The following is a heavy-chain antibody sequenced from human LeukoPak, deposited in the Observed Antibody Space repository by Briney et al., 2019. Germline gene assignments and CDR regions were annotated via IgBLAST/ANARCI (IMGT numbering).Heavy chain of an antibody. CDR1: GGSISSSNW. D-gene: IGHD3-22*01. Sequence: PSGTLSLTCAVSGGSISSSNWWNWVRQPPGKGLEWIGEIYHSGSTNYNPSLKSRVTISVDKSKNQFSLKLSSVTAADTAVYYCARVGAGNSGYYSSQYFDLWGHGTLVTVSS. CDR3: ARVGAGNSGYYSSQYFDL. CDR2: IYHSGST. V-gene: IGHV4-4*02. J-gene: IGHJ2*01.